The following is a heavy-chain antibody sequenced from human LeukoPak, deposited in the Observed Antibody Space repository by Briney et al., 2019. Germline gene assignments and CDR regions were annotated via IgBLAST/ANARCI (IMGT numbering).Heavy chain of an antibody. J-gene: IGHJ6*02. D-gene: IGHD4-11*01. Sequence: GGSLRLSCAASGFTVSSYYMTWVRQAPGKGLEWVSVSGGSTYYTDSVKGRVAISRDNSKNTVFLQMNSVRAEDTAVYYCARSYSNHLFGMDVWGQGTTVTVSS. CDR2: SGGST. CDR1: GFTVSSYY. V-gene: IGHV3-66*01. CDR3: ARSYSNHLFGMDV.